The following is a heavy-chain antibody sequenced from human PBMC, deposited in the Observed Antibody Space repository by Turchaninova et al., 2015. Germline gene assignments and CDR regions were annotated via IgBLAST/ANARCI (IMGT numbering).Heavy chain of an antibody. V-gene: IGHV1-2*02. J-gene: IGHJ4*02. Sequence: QEQLVQSGAEVKKPGASVKVSCRASGSKFSAYDMHWVRQVPGQGLGWMGNINPKRGGRKVVLGVQGRVNMARATSINTVYMELSRLRSDDTAVYYWARESLGDAMRDLGYWGQGTLVTVSS. D-gene: IGHD3-10*01. CDR1: GSKFSAYD. CDR2: INPKRGGR. CDR3: ARESLGDAMRDLGY.